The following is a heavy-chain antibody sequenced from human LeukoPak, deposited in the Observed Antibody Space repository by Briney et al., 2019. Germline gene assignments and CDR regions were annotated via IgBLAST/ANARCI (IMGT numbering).Heavy chain of an antibody. CDR2: IYWDDDK. CDR1: GLSVSTSGVG. D-gene: IGHD1-26*01. J-gene: IGHJ4*02. Sequence: ESGLTLVKLTQTLTLTCHFSGLSVSTSGVGVGWIGQPPGKALEWLTLIYWDDDKRYNPSLKNRLTTTKDTSKNQVGLTLTNMDPVDTGTYYCAHHKKRSGSLDYWGQGTLVTVSS. V-gene: IGHV2-5*02. CDR3: AHHKKRSGSLDY.